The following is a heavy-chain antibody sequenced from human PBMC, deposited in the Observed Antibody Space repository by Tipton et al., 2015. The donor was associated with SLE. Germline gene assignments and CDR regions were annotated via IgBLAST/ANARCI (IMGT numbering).Heavy chain of an antibody. J-gene: IGHJ4*02. Sequence: SRVTISVDTSKNQFSLKLSSVTAADTAVYYCARVAGIAAAGYFDYWGQGTLVTVSS. CDR3: ARVAGIAAAGYFDY. V-gene: IGHV4-34*01. D-gene: IGHD6-13*01.